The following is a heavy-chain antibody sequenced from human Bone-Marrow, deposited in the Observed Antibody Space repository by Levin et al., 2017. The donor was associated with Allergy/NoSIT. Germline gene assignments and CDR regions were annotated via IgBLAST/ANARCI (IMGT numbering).Heavy chain of an antibody. V-gene: IGHV3-33*02. CDR1: GFSFRSFG. CDR2: IGFDGSKK. Sequence: GGSLRLSCAGSGFSFRSFGMHWVRQAPGKGLEWVASIGFDGSKKYYGDSVKGRFAISRDTSTLFLQMSSLRVEDTAVYYCARDLSYGYERPGYWGQGTLVTVSS. CDR3: ARDLSYGYERPGY. J-gene: IGHJ4*02. D-gene: IGHD3-16*01.